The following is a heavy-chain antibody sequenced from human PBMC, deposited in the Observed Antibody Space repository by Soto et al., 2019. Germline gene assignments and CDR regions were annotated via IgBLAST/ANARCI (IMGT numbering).Heavy chain of an antibody. J-gene: IGHJ4*02. Sequence: SQTLLLTCAISGDSVSSNRAAWNWVRQSPSRGLEWIGRTYYRSKWSNDYALSVNSRITINPETSKNQFSLQLNSVTPEDTAVYYCVRGIDSSFHXWGQVTLVTVSX. D-gene: IGHD6-13*01. CDR3: VRGIDSSFHX. CDR2: TYYRSKWSN. CDR1: GDSVSSNRAA. V-gene: IGHV6-1*01.